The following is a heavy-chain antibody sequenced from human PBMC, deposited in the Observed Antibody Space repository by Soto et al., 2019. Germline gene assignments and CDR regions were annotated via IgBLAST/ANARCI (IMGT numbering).Heavy chain of an antibody. V-gene: IGHV4-59*08. D-gene: IGHD3-10*01. Sequence: SETLSLTCTVSGGSISSYYWSWIRQPPGKGLEWIGYIYYSGSTNYNPSLKSRVTISVDTSRNQFSLTLSSMTAADTAVYYCARWWFGEFFDYWGQGTLVT. CDR1: GGSISSYY. CDR2: IYYSGST. J-gene: IGHJ4*02. CDR3: ARWWFGEFFDY.